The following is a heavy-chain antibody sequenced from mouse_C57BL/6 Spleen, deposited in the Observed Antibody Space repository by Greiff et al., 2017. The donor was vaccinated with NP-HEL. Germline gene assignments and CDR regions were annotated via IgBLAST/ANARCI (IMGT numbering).Heavy chain of an antibody. Sequence: VQLQQSGPELVKPGASVKISCKASGYAFSSSWMNWVKQRPGKGLEWIGRIYPGDGDTNYNGKFKGKATLTADKSSSTAYMQLSSLTSEDSAVYFCARDSPRYDYDRASWFAYWGQGTLVTVSA. CDR2: IYPGDGDT. J-gene: IGHJ3*01. CDR3: ARDSPRYDYDRASWFAY. CDR1: GYAFSSSW. V-gene: IGHV1-82*01. D-gene: IGHD2-4*01.